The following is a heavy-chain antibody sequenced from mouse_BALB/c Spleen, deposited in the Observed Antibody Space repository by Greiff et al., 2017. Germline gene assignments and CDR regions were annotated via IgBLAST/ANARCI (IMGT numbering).Heavy chain of an antibody. CDR3: AIYGYAWFAY. CDR2: ISSGGSYT. J-gene: IGHJ3*01. CDR1: GFTFSSYA. V-gene: IGHV5-9-4*01. D-gene: IGHD1-2*01. Sequence: EVHLVESGGGLVKPGGSLKLSCAASGFTFSSYAMSWVRQSPEKRLEWVAEISSGGSYTYYPDTVTGRFTISRDNAKNTLYLEMSSLRSEDTAMYYCAIYGYAWFAYWGQGTLVTVSA.